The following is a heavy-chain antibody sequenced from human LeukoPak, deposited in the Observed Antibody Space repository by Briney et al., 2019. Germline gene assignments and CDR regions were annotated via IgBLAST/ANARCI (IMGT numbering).Heavy chain of an antibody. V-gene: IGHV1-8*01. CDR3: ARKIYGYSYGYRTVDPFDS. CDR2: MNPNSGNT. J-gene: IGHJ3*02. CDR1: GYTFTSYD. Sequence: ASVKVSCKASGYTFTSYDINWVRQATGQGLEWMGWMNPNSGNTGYAQKFQGRVTMTRNTSISTAYMELSSLRSEYTAVYYCARKIYGYSYGYRTVDPFDSGGQGTMVTGSP. D-gene: IGHD5-18*01.